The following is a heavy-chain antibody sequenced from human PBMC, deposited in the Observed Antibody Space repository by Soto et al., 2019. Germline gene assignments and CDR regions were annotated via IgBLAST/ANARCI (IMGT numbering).Heavy chain of an antibody. J-gene: IGHJ4*02. Sequence: GGSLRLSCAASGFTFSSYAMSWVRQAPGKGLEWVSAISGSGVSTYYADSVKGRFTISRDNSKNTLXLQMNSLXAEDTAVYYCAKDRYCSGGSCYLDYWGQGTLVNVSS. CDR3: AKDRYCSGGSCYLDY. D-gene: IGHD2-15*01. CDR1: GFTFSSYA. V-gene: IGHV3-23*01. CDR2: ISGSGVST.